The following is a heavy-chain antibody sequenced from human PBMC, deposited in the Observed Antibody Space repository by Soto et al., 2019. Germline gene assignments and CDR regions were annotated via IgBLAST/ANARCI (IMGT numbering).Heavy chain of an antibody. CDR3: ARDRFGKIDY. D-gene: IGHD3-3*01. J-gene: IGHJ4*02. CDR2: IYYSGST. Sequence: PSGTLALTCAVSGGSISSYYWSWFRQPPGKGLEWIGYIYYSGSTNYNPSLKSRVTISVDTSKTPFSLKLSFVTAVDTAVYYCARDRFGKIDYWGQGTLVTLSS. V-gene: IGHV4-59*01. CDR1: GGSISSYY.